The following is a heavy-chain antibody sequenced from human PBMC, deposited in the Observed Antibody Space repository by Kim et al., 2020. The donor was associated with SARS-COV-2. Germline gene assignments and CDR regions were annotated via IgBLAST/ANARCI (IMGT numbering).Heavy chain of an antibody. Sequence: GGSLRLSCAASGFTFSDYYMSWIRQAPGKGLEWVSYISSSSSYTNYADSVKGRFTISRDNAKNSLYLQMNSLRAEDTAVYYCARGGSAAGIYYYYGMDVWGQGTTVTVSS. V-gene: IGHV3-11*06. CDR1: GFTFSDYY. CDR2: ISSSSSYT. CDR3: ARGGSAAGIYYYYGMDV. J-gene: IGHJ6*02. D-gene: IGHD6-13*01.